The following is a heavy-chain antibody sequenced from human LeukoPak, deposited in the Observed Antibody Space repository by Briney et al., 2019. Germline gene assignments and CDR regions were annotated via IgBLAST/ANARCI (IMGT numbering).Heavy chain of an antibody. CDR2: ISSSGSTI. CDR3: ARALEEQLVREYYYYGMDV. D-gene: IGHD6-13*01. CDR1: GFTFSDYY. Sequence: GGSLRLSCAASGFTFSDYYMSWIRQPPGKGLEWVSYISSSGSTIYYADSVKGRFTISRDNAKNSLYLQMYRLRAEDTAVYYCARALEEQLVREYYYYGMDVWGQGTTVTVSS. V-gene: IGHV3-11*01. J-gene: IGHJ6*02.